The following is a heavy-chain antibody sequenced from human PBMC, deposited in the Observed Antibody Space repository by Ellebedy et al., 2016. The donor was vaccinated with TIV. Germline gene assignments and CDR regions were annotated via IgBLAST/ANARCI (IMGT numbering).Heavy chain of an antibody. CDR3: ARGVLRSPYYYGMDV. Sequence: AASVKASCKASGGTFSSYAISWARQAPGQGLEWMGGIIPIFGTANYAQKFQGRVTITADESTSTAYMELSSLRSEDTAVYYCARGVLRSPYYYGMDVWGQGTTVTVSS. CDR2: IIPIFGTA. CDR1: GGTFSSYA. J-gene: IGHJ6*02. V-gene: IGHV1-69*13. D-gene: IGHD5-12*01.